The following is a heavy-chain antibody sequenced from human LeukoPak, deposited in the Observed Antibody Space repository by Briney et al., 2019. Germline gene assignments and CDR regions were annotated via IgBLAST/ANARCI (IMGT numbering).Heavy chain of an antibody. Sequence: PGGSLRLSCAALDFAFSDYIMNWFRQAPGKGPEWVSSISPSGSDTYYRDAVRGRFTISRDRATNSLLLQMSSLRVEDTALYYCARARIKGFRVQGVGPCDLWGPGTMVSVSS. CDR2: ISPSGSDT. CDR1: DFAFSDYI. CDR3: ARARIKGFRVQGVGPCDL. J-gene: IGHJ3*01. D-gene: IGHD1-14*01. V-gene: IGHV3-21*06.